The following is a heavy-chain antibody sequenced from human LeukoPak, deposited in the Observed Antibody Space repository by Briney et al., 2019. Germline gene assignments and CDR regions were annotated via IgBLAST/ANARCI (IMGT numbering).Heavy chain of an antibody. J-gene: IGHJ3*02. CDR3: ARDLGYYYDSSGYYHDAFDI. Sequence: GGSLRLSCAASGFTFSDYYMSWIRQAPGKGLEWVSVIYSGGSTYYADSVKGRFTISRDNSKNTLYLQMNSLRAEDTAVYYCARDLGYYYDSSGYYHDAFDIWGQGTMVTVSS. CDR2: IYSGGST. CDR1: GFTFSDYY. V-gene: IGHV3-66*01. D-gene: IGHD3-22*01.